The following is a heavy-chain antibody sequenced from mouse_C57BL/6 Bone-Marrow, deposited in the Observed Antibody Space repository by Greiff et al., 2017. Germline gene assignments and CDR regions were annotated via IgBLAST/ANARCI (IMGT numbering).Heavy chain of an antibody. J-gene: IGHJ4*01. CDR3: ARRYSNPYYAMDY. CDR1: GYTFTDYY. V-gene: IGHV1-26*01. Sequence: EVKLQQSGPELVKPGASVKISCKASGYTFTDYYMNWVKQSHGKSLEWIGDINPNNGGTSYNQKFKGKATLTVDKSSSTAYMELRSLTSADSAVYYCARRYSNPYYAMDYWGQGTSVTVSS. CDR2: INPNNGGT. D-gene: IGHD2-5*01.